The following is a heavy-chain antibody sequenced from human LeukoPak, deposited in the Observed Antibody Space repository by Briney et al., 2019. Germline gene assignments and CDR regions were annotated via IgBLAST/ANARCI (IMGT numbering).Heavy chain of an antibody. CDR1: GFTFSSYS. J-gene: IGHJ4*02. CDR3: AREASIIATADAAYFDY. V-gene: IGHV3-21*05. CDR2: ISSSSSYI. Sequence: GGSLRLSCAASGFTFSSYSMNWVRQAPGRGLEWVSYISSSSSYIYYADSVMGRFTISRDNAKNSVYLQMNSLRAEDTAVYYCAREASIIATADAAYFDYWGQGTLVTVSS. D-gene: IGHD6-13*01.